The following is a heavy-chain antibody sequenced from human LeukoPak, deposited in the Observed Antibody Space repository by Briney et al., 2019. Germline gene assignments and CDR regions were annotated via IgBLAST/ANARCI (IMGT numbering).Heavy chain of an antibody. V-gene: IGHV3-30*04. Sequence: PGRSLRLSCAASGFTFSAYVMHWVRQAPGKGLECVAVISNDGNDKYYGDSVKGRFSISRGNSKNTLYLQMSSLRTEDTAVYYCARDGGYTGGWTYGAGDYWGQGTLVTVSS. CDR1: GFTFSAYV. CDR2: ISNDGNDK. D-gene: IGHD2-8*02. CDR3: ARDGGYTGGWTYGAGDY. J-gene: IGHJ4*01.